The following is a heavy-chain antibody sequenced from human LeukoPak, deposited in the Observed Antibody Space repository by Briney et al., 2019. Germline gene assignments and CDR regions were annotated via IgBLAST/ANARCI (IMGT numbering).Heavy chain of an antibody. D-gene: IGHD6-19*01. CDR1: GGSISSYY. J-gene: IGHJ4*02. V-gene: IGHV4-59*01. Sequence: SETLSLTSAVSGGSISSYYWTWIRQPPGKGLEWIGYIFYSGRTNYNPSLKSRVTMSADTSKNQFSLKLNSMTAADTAAYYCVRGGQSSGWFGGYFDYWGQGTLVSVFS. CDR2: IFYSGRT. CDR3: VRGGQSSGWFGGYFDY.